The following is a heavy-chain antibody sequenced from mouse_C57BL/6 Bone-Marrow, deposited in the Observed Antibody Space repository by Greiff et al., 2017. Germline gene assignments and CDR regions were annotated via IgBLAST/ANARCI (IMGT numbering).Heavy chain of an antibody. CDR3: ARQNCCDY. V-gene: IGHV1-59*01. CDR2: IDPSDSYT. CDR1: GYTFTSYW. Sequence: VQLQQPGAELVRPGTSVKLSCKASGYTFTSYWMHWVKQRPGQGLEWIGVIDPSDSYTNYNQKFKGKATVTIDTSSSTAYMQLSSLTTEDSAVYDCARQNCCDYWGQGTTLTVSS. J-gene: IGHJ2*01.